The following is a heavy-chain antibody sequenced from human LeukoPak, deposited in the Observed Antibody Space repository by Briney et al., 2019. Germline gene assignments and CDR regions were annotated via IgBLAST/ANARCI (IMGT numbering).Heavy chain of an antibody. J-gene: IGHJ4*02. Sequence: ASVKVSCKASGGTFSSYAISWVRQAPGQGLEWMGGIIPIFGTANYAQKFQGRVTITADESTSTAYMELSSLRSEDTAVYYCARAAEGYYYDSSGYLLNFDYWGQGTLVTVSS. CDR2: IIPIFGTA. V-gene: IGHV1-69*13. CDR1: GGTFSSYA. D-gene: IGHD3-22*01. CDR3: ARAAEGYYYDSSGYLLNFDY.